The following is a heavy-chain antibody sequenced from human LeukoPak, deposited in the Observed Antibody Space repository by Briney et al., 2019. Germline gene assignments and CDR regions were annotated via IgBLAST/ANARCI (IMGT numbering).Heavy chain of an antibody. CDR2: INPNSGGT. Sequence: ASVKVSCKASGYTFTSYGISWVRQAPGQGLEWMGWINPNSGGTNYAQKFQGRVTMTRDTSISTAYMELSRLRSDDTAVYYCARLYSDFWSPYYHWGQGTLVTVSS. CDR3: ARLYSDFWSPYYH. CDR1: GYTFTSYG. J-gene: IGHJ5*02. V-gene: IGHV1-2*02. D-gene: IGHD3-3*01.